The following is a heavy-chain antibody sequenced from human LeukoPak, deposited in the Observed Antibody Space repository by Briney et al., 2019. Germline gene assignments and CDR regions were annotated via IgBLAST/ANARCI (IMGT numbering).Heavy chain of an antibody. D-gene: IGHD2-15*01. Sequence: NPSQTLSLTCTVSGGSISSGGYYWSWIRQHPGKGLEWIGYIYYSGSTYYNPSLKSRVIISVDTSKNQFSLKLSSVTAADTAVYYCARAVVVVAATQNWFDPWGQGTLVTVSS. CDR3: ARAVVVVAATQNWFDP. J-gene: IGHJ5*02. CDR2: IYYSGST. CDR1: GGSISSGGYY. V-gene: IGHV4-31*03.